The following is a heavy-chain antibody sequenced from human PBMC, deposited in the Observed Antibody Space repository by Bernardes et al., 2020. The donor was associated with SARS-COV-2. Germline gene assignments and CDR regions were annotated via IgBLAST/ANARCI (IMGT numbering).Heavy chain of an antibody. CDR3: ARAYSFDTWFFDS. CDR1: GFTFSSYA. CDR2: ISGSGGST. Sequence: GGSLRRSCAASGFTFSSYAMSWVRQAPGQGLEWVSAISGSGGSTYYADSVKGRFTISRDNSKNTLYLQMNSLRAEDTAVYYCARAYSFDTWFFDSWGQGTLVTVSS. J-gene: IGHJ5*01. D-gene: IGHD4-4*01. V-gene: IGHV3-23*01.